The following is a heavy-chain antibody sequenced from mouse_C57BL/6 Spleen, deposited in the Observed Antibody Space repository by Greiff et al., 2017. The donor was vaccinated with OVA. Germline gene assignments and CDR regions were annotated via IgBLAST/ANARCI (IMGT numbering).Heavy chain of an antibody. V-gene: IGHV1-64*01. D-gene: IGHD1-1*01. CDR3: ARLITTVVATDAMDY. CDR1: GYTFTSYW. CDR2: IHPNSGST. J-gene: IGHJ4*01. Sequence: QVQLQQPGAELVKPGASVKLSCKASGYTFTSYWMHWVKQRPGQGLEWIGMIHPNSGSTNYNEKFKSKATLTVDKSSSTAYMQLSSLTSEDSAVYYGARLITTVVATDAMDYWGQGTSVTVSS.